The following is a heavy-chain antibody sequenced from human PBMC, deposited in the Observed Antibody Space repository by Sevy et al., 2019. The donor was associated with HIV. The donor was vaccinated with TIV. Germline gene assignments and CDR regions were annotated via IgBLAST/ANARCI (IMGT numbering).Heavy chain of an antibody. V-gene: IGHV3-13*01. CDR3: ARARCSGGRCYSDAFDI. Sequence: GGSRRLSCAASGFTFSSYDMHWVRQATGKGLEWVSAIGTAGDTYYPGSVKGRFTISRENAKSSLYLQMNSLRGGDTAVYHCARARCSGGRCYSDAFDIWGQGTMVTVSS. CDR1: GFTFSSYD. CDR2: IGTAGDT. J-gene: IGHJ3*02. D-gene: IGHD2-15*01.